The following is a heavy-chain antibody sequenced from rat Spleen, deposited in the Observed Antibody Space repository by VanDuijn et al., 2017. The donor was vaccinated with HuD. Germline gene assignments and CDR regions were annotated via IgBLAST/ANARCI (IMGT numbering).Heavy chain of an antibody. V-gene: IGHV5-19*01. J-gene: IGHJ2*01. CDR2: ISPTGGIT. Sequence: EVQVVDHGGGLEQPGRSLKLSCAASGFTFSDYGMHWIRQAPTKGLEWVASISPTGGITNYRNSVKGRFTISRDNAKNTLYLQMNSPTSEDTATYYCTRGGYFRHWGQGVMVTVSS. D-gene: IGHD2-5*01. CDR1: GFTFSDYG. CDR3: TRGGYFRH.